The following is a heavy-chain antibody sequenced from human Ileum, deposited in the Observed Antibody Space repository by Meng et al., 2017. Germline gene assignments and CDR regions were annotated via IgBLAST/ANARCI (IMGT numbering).Heavy chain of an antibody. D-gene: IGHD1-26*01. Sequence: EVQLVESGGGLVKPGGSLRLSCAASGFSLRSYSVNWVRQAPGKGLEWVSSISSSSSYIFYADSVKGRFTISRDNVKNSVYLQMNSLRAEDTAVYYCARDFSGSYYTNYFDYWGQGTLVTVSS. V-gene: IGHV3-21*01. J-gene: IGHJ4*02. CDR3: ARDFSGSYYTNYFDY. CDR1: GFSLRSYS. CDR2: ISSSSSYI.